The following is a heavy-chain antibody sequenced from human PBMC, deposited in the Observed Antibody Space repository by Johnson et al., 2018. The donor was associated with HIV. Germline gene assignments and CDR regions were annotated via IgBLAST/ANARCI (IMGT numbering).Heavy chain of an antibody. CDR3: AGGVDGAFDS. D-gene: IGHD3-10*01. CDR1: GFTFSSYA. CDR2: ISYDGSNK. J-gene: IGHJ3*02. V-gene: IGHV3-30-3*01. Sequence: QMQLVESGGGVVQPGRSLRLSCAASGFTFSSYAMHWVRQAPGKGLEWVAVISYDGSNKYYADSVKGRFTISRDNSKNTLYLQMNSLRAEDTAVYYCAGGVDGAFDSWGQGTMVTASS.